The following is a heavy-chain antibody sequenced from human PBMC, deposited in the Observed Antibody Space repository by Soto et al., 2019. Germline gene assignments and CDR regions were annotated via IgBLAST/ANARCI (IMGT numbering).Heavy chain of an antibody. CDR3: AKDLDTAMVTSFDY. J-gene: IGHJ4*02. V-gene: IGHV1-18*01. Sequence: ASVKVSCKASGYTVTSYGISWVRQAPGQGLEWMGWISAYNGNTNYAQKLQGRVTISRGNSKNTLYLQMNSLRAEDTAVYYCAKDLDTAMVTSFDYWGQGTLVTVSS. CDR2: ISAYNGNT. CDR1: GYTVTSYG. D-gene: IGHD5-18*01.